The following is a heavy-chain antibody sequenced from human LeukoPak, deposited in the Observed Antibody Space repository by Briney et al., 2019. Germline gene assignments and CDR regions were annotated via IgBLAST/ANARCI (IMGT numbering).Heavy chain of an antibody. J-gene: IGHJ6*02. V-gene: IGHV1-69*04. CDR2: IIPILGIA. D-gene: IGHD3-22*01. Sequence: SVKVSCKASGGTFGSYAISWVRQAPGQGLEWMGRIIPILGIANYAQKFQGRVTITADKSTSTAYMELSSLRSEDTAVYYCASPAPPLYYYDSSGYRYYGMDVWGQGTTVTVSS. CDR1: GGTFGSYA. CDR3: ASPAPPLYYYDSSGYRYYGMDV.